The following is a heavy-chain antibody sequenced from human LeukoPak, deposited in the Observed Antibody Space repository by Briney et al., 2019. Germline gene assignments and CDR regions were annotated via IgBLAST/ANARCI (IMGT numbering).Heavy chain of an antibody. CDR3: TRDLYNNGWQPFDY. V-gene: IGHV3-11*04. J-gene: IGHJ4*02. Sequence: GGSLRLSCAASGFTFSDYYMSWIRQAPGKGLEWISYISSSGSTIYYADSVKGRFTISRDNAKNSLYLQMNSLRTEDTAVYYCTRDLYNNGWQPFDYWGQGALVTVSS. CDR2: ISSSGSTI. D-gene: IGHD6-25*01. CDR1: GFTFSDYY.